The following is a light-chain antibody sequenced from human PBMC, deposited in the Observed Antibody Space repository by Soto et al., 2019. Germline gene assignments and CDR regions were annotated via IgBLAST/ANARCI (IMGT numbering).Light chain of an antibody. J-gene: IGLJ1*01. CDR1: SSNIGAGYD. Sequence: QSVLTQPLSVSGAPGQRVSISCTGSSSNIGAGYDVHWYQQVPGKVPKLLINSNINRPSGVPDRFSGSKSGTSASLAITGLQAEDEADYYCQSYDRRLRGWVFGIGTKLTVL. CDR3: QSYDRRLRGWV. V-gene: IGLV1-40*01. CDR2: SNI.